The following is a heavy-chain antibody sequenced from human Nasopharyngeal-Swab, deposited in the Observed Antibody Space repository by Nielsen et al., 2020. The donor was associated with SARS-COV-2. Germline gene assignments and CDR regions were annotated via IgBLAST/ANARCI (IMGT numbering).Heavy chain of an antibody. CDR3: ASVWRLRFPPEWWFDP. CDR2: IIPIFGTA. CDR1: GGTFSSYA. J-gene: IGHJ5*02. V-gene: IGHV1-69*13. D-gene: IGHD3-16*01. Sequence: SVKVPCKASGGTFSSYAISGVRQAPGQGLEWMGGIIPIFGTANYAQKFQGRVTITADESTSTAYMELSSLRSEDTAVYYCASVWRLRFPPEWWFDPWGQGTLVTVSS.